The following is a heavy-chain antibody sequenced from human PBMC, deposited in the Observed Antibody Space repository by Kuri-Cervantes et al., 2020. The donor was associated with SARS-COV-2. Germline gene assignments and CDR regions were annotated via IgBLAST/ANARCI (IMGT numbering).Heavy chain of an antibody. CDR3: AIERYDYVWGTDTGWFDP. V-gene: IGHV1-2*02. CDR2: INPNSGGT. CDR1: GYTFTGYY. Sequence: ASVKVSCKASGYTFTGYYMHWVRPAPGQGLEWMGWINPNSGGTNYAQKFQGRVTMTRDTSISTAYMELSRLRSDDTAVYYCAIERYDYVWGTDTGWFDPWGQGTLVTV. D-gene: IGHD3-16*01. J-gene: IGHJ5*02.